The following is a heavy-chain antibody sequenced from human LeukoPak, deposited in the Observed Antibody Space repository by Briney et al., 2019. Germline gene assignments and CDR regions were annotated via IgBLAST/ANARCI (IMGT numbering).Heavy chain of an antibody. J-gene: IGHJ4*02. CDR3: ARGKSRGSHIDY. V-gene: IGHV4-38-2*02. CDR2: IYHSGST. CDR1: GYSISSGYY. D-gene: IGHD1-26*01. Sequence: PSETLSLTCTVSGYSISSGYYWGWIRQPPGKGLEWIGSIYHSGSTYYNPSPKSRVTISVDTSKNQFSLKLRSVTAADTAVYHCARGKSRGSHIDYWGQGTLVTVSS.